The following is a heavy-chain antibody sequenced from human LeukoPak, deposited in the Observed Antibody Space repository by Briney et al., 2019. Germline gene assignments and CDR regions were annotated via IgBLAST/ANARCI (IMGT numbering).Heavy chain of an antibody. J-gene: IGHJ2*01. CDR2: INPSGGST. D-gene: IGHD3-9*01. V-gene: IGHV1-46*01. Sequence: ASVKVSCKASGYTFTSYYMHWVRQAPGQGLEWMGIINPSGGSTSYAQKFQGRVTMTRDMSTSTVYMELSSLRSEDTAVYYCARDADYYISGTRFGSFDLWGRGTLVTVSS. CDR3: ARDADYYISGTRFGSFDL. CDR1: GYTFTSYY.